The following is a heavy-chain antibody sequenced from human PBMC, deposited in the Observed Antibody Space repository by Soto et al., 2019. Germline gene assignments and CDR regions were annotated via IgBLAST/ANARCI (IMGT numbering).Heavy chain of an antibody. Sequence: SETLSLTCTVSGGSVSSGSYYWSWIRQPPGKGLEWIGYIYYSGSTNYNPSLKSRVTISVDTSKNQFSLKLSSVTAADTAVYYCARPRDSSGYYSGSLGSFDYWGQGTLVTVSS. D-gene: IGHD3-22*01. CDR1: GGSVSSGSYY. CDR3: ARPRDSSGYYSGSLGSFDY. V-gene: IGHV4-61*01. CDR2: IYYSGST. J-gene: IGHJ4*02.